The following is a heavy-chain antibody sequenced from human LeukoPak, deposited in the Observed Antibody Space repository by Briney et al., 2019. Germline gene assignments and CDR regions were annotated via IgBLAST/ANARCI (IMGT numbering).Heavy chain of an antibody. J-gene: IGHJ6*02. V-gene: IGHV4-34*01. Sequence: SETLSLTCVVYGGSFSGYYWSWIRQPPGKGLEWIGEINNSGNTNYNPSLKSRVTISVDTSKNQFSLKLSSVTAADTAVYYCARSPYYDFWSGYYMSAYGMDVWGQGTTVTVSS. CDR1: GGSFSGYY. CDR2: INNSGNT. D-gene: IGHD3-3*01. CDR3: ARSPYYDFWSGYYMSAYGMDV.